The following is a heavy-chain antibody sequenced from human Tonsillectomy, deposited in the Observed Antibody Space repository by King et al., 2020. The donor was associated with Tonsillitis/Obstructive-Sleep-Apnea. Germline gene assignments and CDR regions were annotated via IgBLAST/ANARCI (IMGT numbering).Heavy chain of an antibody. CDR1: GYSFTSHW. CDR2: IDPSDSYS. V-gene: IGHV5-10-1*03. Sequence: VQLVESGAEVKKPGESLRISCKGSGYSFTSHWISWVRQMPGKGLEWMGTIDPSDSYSNYSPSFQGHVTISADKSISTAYLQWSSLKASDTAMYYCARQEIQLWTNGMDVWGQGTTVTVSS. J-gene: IGHJ6*02. CDR3: ARQEIQLWTNGMDV. D-gene: IGHD5-18*01.